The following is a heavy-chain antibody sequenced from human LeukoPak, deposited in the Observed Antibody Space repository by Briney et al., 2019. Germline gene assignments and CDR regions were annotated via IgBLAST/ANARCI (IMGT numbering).Heavy chain of an antibody. CDR3: AVNNWNYMLEYYYYMDV. CDR1: GGTFSSYA. CDR2: IIPIFGTA. D-gene: IGHD1-7*01. Sequence: SVKVSCKASGGTFSSYAISWVRQAPGQGLEWMGGIIPIFGTANYAQKFQGRVTITTDESTSTAYMELSSLRSEDTAVYYCAVNNWNYMLEYYYYMDVWGKGTTVTVSS. V-gene: IGHV1-69*05. J-gene: IGHJ6*03.